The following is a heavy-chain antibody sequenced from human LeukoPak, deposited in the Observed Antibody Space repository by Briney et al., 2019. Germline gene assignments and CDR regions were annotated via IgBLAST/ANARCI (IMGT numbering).Heavy chain of an antibody. V-gene: IGHV4-59*08. CDR3: AGGGSAYSLDY. CDR2: IYYSGST. CDR1: GGSISNNY. J-gene: IGHJ4*02. Sequence: SETLSLTCTVSGGSISNNYWSWIRQPPGKGLEWIGYIYYSGSTNYNPSLKSRVLISVDTSRNQFSLKLTSVTAADTAVYYCAGGGSAYSLDYWGQGTLVTVSS. D-gene: IGHD3-22*01.